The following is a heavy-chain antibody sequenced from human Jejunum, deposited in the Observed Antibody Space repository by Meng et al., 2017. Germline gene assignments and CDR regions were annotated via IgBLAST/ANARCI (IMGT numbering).Heavy chain of an antibody. D-gene: IGHD4-17*01. J-gene: IGHJ4*02. V-gene: IGHV4-34*01. CDR3: ARALGAYGDSGFAY. CDR2: ISHSGST. Sequence: QVQLQQWGARLLKPSETLSLTCAVSGGSLKDFYWKWIRQPPGKWLEWIGEISHSGSTNYNPSLKSRVTISVARSQNQLSLKPTSVSGTDTAVYFCARALGAYGDSGFAYWGQGALVTVSS. CDR1: GGSLKDFY.